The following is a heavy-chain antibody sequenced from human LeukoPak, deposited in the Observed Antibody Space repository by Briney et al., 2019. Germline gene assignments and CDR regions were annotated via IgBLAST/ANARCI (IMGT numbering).Heavy chain of an antibody. D-gene: IGHD6-13*01. V-gene: IGHV2-70*11. CDR2: IDWDDDE. CDR1: GGSISSYY. J-gene: IGHJ4*02. CDR3: ARIRGSSWYVDY. Sequence: TLSLTCTVSGGSISSYYWSWIRQPPGKALEWLARIDWDDDEYYSTSLKTRLTISKDTSKNQVVLTMTNMDPVDTATYYCARIRGSSWYVDYWGQGTLVTVSS.